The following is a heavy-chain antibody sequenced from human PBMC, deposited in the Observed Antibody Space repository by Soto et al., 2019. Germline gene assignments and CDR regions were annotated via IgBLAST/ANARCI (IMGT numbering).Heavy chain of an antibody. CDR2: INPSNAKT. J-gene: IGHJ6*02. CDR1: GYTFLSYY. Sequence: XSVKVSCKASGYTFLSYYMFWVRQAPGQGPEWVGWINPSNAKTLYSEKLRGRLTLTRDTSARIFYMELSRLTSEDTAIYFCARHLWTHRYERTLESYDGMDVWGQGTTVTVSS. V-gene: IGHV1-3*01. CDR3: ARHLWTHRYERTLESYDGMDV. D-gene: IGHD3-16*02.